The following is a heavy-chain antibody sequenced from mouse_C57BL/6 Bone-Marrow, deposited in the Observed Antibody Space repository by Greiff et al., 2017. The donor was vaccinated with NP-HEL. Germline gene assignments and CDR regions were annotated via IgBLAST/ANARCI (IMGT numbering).Heavy chain of an antibody. CDR2: ISNGGGST. CDR3: ARHYDYDAMDY. J-gene: IGHJ4*01. V-gene: IGHV5-12*01. CDR1: GFTFSDYY. Sequence: EVQVVESGGGLVQPGGSLKLSCAASGFTFSDYYMYWVRQTPEKRLEWVAYISNGGGSTYYPDTVKGRFTISRDNAKNTLYLQMSRLKSEDTAMYYCARHYDYDAMDYWGQGTSVTVSS.